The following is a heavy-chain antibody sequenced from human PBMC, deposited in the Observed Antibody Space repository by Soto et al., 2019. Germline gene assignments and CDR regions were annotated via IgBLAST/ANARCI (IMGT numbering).Heavy chain of an antibody. J-gene: IGHJ3*02. CDR3: AREKAVVIAALDI. CDR2: INGGSTP. Sequence: GGSLRLSCVASGFSFSSYAMNWVRQAPGKGLEWVTGINGGSTPYYADSVKGRFTISRDNSKNTLYLQLDSLTGADTAVYYCAREKAVVIAALDIWGQGTMVTVSS. V-gene: IGHV3-23*01. D-gene: IGHD2-21*01. CDR1: GFSFSSYA.